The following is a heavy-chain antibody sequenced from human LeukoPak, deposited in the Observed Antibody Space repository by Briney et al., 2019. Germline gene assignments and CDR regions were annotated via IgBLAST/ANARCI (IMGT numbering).Heavy chain of an antibody. V-gene: IGHV3-23*01. CDR1: GFTFSSYA. J-gene: IGHJ4*01. CDR2: ICGSYGST. D-gene: IGHD3-22*01. CDR3: ASHHYYNSSGLDDYFDF. Sequence: GGSLRLSCAASGFTFSSYAMSGVPQAPGKGLEGVSAICGSYGSTYYADSVKGRFTITRDNSKNTLYLQMNSMRVEDTAIYYCASHHYYNSSGLDDYFDFWGQGTLVTVSS.